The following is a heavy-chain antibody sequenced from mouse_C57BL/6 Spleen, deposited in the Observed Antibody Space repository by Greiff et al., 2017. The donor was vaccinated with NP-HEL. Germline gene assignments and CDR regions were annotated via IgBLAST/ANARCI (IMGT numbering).Heavy chain of an antibody. V-gene: IGHV5-17*01. CDR3: ARREYFDV. J-gene: IGHJ1*03. CDR1: GFTFSDYG. Sequence: EVNVVESGGGLVKPGGSLKLSCAASGFTFSDYGIHWVRQAPEKGLEWVAYISSGSSTIYYADTVKGRFTISIDNAKNTLFLQMTSLRSEDTAMYYCARREYFDVWGTGTTVTVSS. CDR2: ISSGSSTI.